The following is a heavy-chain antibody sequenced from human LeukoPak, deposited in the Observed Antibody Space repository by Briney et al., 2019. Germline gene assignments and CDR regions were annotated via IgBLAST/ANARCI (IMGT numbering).Heavy chain of an antibody. CDR3: ARLRGRCSGGSCENAFDI. D-gene: IGHD2-15*01. V-gene: IGHV4-59*08. CDR1: GGSISSYY. CDR2: IYYSGST. Sequence: SETLSLTCTVSGGSISSYYWSWIRQPPGKGLEWIGYIYYSGSTNYNPSLKSRVTISVDTSKNQFSLKLSSVTAADTAVYYCARLRGRCSGGSCENAFDIWGQGTMVTVSS. J-gene: IGHJ3*02.